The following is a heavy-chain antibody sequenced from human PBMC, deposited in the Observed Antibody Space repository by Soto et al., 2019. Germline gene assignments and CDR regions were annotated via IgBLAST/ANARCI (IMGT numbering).Heavy chain of an antibody. V-gene: IGHV4-61*01. D-gene: IGHD2-15*01. CDR3: AREGCSGGSCYYYYYYGMDV. CDR2: IYYSGST. J-gene: IGHJ6*02. Sequence: SETLSLTCTVSGGSVSSGSYYWSWIRQPPGKGLEWIGYIYYSGSTNYNPSLKSRVTISVDTSKNQFSLKLSSVTAADTAVYYCAREGCSGGSCYYYYYYGMDVWGQGTTVTVSS. CDR1: GGSVSSGSYY.